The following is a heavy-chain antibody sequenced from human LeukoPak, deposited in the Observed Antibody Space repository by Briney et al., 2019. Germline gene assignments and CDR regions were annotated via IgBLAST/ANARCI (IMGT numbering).Heavy chain of an antibody. J-gene: IGHJ5*02. Sequence: GGSLRLACAASGFTFSSYAMSWVRQAPGRGLEWVSAISGSGGSTYYADSVKGRFTISRDNSKNTLYLQMNSLRAEDTAVYYCAKNLIAARLMWFDPWGQGTLVTVSS. CDR1: GFTFSSYA. CDR2: ISGSGGST. D-gene: IGHD6-6*01. CDR3: AKNLIAARLMWFDP. V-gene: IGHV3-23*01.